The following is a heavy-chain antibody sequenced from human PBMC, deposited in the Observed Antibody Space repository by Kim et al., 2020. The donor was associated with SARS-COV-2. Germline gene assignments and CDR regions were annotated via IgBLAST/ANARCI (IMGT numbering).Heavy chain of an antibody. D-gene: IGHD2-15*01. CDR2: LSRDSEKI. V-gene: IGHV3-9*01. CDR3: TKAKHSESAGYYG. Sequence: GGSLRLSCAASGFTLETYAVHWVRQAPGKGLEWVAGLSRDSEKIGYADSVKGRFSISRDNAKNTVYLQMNSLRAEDTAVYYCTKAKHSESAGYYG. J-gene: IGHJ6*01. CDR1: GFTLETYA.